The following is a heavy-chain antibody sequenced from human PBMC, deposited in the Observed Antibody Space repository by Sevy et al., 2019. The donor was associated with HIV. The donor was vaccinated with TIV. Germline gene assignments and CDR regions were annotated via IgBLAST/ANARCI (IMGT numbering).Heavy chain of an antibody. CDR1: GFTFSSYW. Sequence: GGSLRLSCAASGFTFSSYWMSWVRQAPGKGLEWVANIKKDGSEKYYVDSVKGRFTISRDNAKNSLYLQMNSLRAEDTAVYYCAREGGIAAAGYRVWFDYWGQGTLVTVSS. CDR2: IKKDGSEK. J-gene: IGHJ4*02. V-gene: IGHV3-7*01. D-gene: IGHD6-13*01. CDR3: AREGGIAAAGYRVWFDY.